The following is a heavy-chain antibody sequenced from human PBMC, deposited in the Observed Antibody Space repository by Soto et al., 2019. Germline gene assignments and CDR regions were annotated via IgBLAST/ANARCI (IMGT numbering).Heavy chain of an antibody. J-gene: IGHJ6*02. Sequence: GESLKISCKGSGYSFTGYWIGWVRQMPGKGLEWMGIIYPGDSDTRYSPSFQGQVTISADKSISTAYLQWSSLKASDTAMDYCARDLAIFGVVISNYGMDVWGQGTTVPVSS. CDR2: IYPGDSDT. D-gene: IGHD3-3*01. CDR1: GYSFTGYW. V-gene: IGHV5-51*01. CDR3: ARDLAIFGVVISNYGMDV.